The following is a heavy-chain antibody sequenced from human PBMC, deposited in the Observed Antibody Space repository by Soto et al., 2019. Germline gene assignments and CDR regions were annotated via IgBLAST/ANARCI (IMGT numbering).Heavy chain of an antibody. CDR3: ARGPAARPLDY. J-gene: IGHJ4*02. D-gene: IGHD6-6*01. Sequence: SETLSLTCTVSGGSIFSSYWSWIRQPPGKGLEWIGYIYYSGSTNYNPSLKSRVTISVDTSKNQFSLKLSSVTAADTAVYYCARGPAARPLDYWGQGTLVTVSS. CDR2: IYYSGST. V-gene: IGHV4-59*01. CDR1: GGSIFSSY.